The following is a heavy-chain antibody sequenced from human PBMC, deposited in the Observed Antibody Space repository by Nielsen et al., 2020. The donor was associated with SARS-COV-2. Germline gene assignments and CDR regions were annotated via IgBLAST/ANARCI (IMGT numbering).Heavy chain of an antibody. V-gene: IGHV3-48*01. Sequence: GESLKISCAASGNTFSRHGMHWVRQAPGKGLEWISYISSTSTTMLYADSVKGRFTTFRSDAENSLYLLMSSLRVEDTAVYYCARVQYFDFDYWGQGTPVTVSS. CDR3: ARVQYFDFDY. J-gene: IGHJ4*02. CDR1: GNTFSRHG. CDR2: ISSTSTTM. D-gene: IGHD2/OR15-2a*01.